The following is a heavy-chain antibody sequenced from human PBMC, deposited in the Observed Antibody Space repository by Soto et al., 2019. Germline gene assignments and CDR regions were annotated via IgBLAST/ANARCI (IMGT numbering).Heavy chain of an antibody. V-gene: IGHV4-61*01. J-gene: IGHJ4*02. CDR1: GDSMRSDSFY. Sequence: SETLSLTCSVSGDSMRSDSFYWIWIRQPPGKGLEWIGYIYYSGSTNYNPSLKSRVTISVDTSKNQFSLKLSSVTAADTAVYYCARSDGRYWGQGTLVTVSS. CDR2: IYYSGST. CDR3: ARSDGRY.